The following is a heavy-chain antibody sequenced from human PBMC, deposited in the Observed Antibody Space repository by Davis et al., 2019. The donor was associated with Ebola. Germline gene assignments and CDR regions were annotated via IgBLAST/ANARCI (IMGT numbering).Heavy chain of an antibody. V-gene: IGHV1-18*04. Sequence: ASVKVSCKASGYTFTSYGISWVRQAPGQGLEWMGWISAYNGNTNYAPKFQGRVTMTRDASITTVYMELTRLRSDDTAVYYCARDPLRYFDWLPDYWGQGTLVTVAS. J-gene: IGHJ4*02. CDR2: ISAYNGNT. D-gene: IGHD3-9*01. CDR3: ARDPLRYFDWLPDY. CDR1: GYTFTSYG.